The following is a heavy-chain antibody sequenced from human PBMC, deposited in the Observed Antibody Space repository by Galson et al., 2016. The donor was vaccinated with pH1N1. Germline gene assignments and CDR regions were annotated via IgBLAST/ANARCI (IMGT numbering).Heavy chain of an antibody. CDR2: MNPNNDNT. V-gene: IGHV1-8*01. J-gene: IGHJ4*02. D-gene: IGHD2-15*01. CDR3: ARGGYCSGGSCYDVFDY. CDR1: GYTFTDYD. Sequence: VKVSCTASGYTFTDYDINWVRPGTGQGLEWMGWMNPNNDNTGYAQKFQGSVTMTRNTSISTAYMELSSLRSEDTAVYYCARGGYCSGGSCYDVFDYWGQGTLVIVS.